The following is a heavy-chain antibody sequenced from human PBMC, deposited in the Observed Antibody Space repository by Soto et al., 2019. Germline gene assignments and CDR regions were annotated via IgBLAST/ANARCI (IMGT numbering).Heavy chain of an antibody. V-gene: IGHV3-30-3*01. CDR3: ARDSDDFWSGYTSDYYYYGMDG. D-gene: IGHD3-3*01. CDR2: ISYDGSNK. CDR1: GFTFSSYA. J-gene: IGHJ6*02. Sequence: GGSLRLSCAASGFTFSSYAMHWVRQAPGKGLEWVAVISYDGSNKYYADSVKGRFTISRDNSKNTLYLQMNSLRAEDTAVYYCARDSDDFWSGYTSDYYYYGMDGWGQGTTVTISS.